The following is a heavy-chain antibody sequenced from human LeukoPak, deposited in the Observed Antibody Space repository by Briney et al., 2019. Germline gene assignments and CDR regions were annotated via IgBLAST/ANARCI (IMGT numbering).Heavy chain of an antibody. CDR2: IIPLFGTP. CDR1: GGTFSSYT. CDR3: AREGYGSGSYYGY. D-gene: IGHD3-10*01. V-gene: IGHV1-69*01. Sequence: GASVKVSCKASGGTFSSYTISWVRQAPGQGLEWMGGIIPLFGTPDYAQKFQGRVTITADESTSTAYMELSSLRSEDTAVYYCAREGYGSGSYYGYWGQGTLVTVSS. J-gene: IGHJ4*02.